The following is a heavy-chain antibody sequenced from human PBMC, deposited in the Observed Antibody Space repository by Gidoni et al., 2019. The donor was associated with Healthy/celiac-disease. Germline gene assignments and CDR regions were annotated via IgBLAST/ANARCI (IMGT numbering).Heavy chain of an antibody. CDR2: LWYDGSNI. CDR3: ARDPGDYNFIAARPGYYYGMDV. Sequence: QVQLVESGGGVVHAGRSLRLSCAASGFTCSSDGMPWVRQAPGKGLGWVAVLWYDGSNIYYADSVKGRFTISRDNYKNTLYLQLNSLRAEDTAVYYCARDPGDYNFIAARPGYYYGMDVWGQGTTVTVSS. J-gene: IGHJ6*02. CDR1: GFTCSSDG. V-gene: IGHV3-33*01. D-gene: IGHD6-6*01.